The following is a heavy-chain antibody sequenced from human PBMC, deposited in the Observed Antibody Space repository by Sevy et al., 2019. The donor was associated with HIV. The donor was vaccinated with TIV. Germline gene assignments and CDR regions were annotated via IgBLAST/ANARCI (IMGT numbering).Heavy chain of an antibody. CDR1: GYTLTKLP. CDR3: ATLDFCSENPFYGTDV. CDR2: FDPEDGET. J-gene: IGHJ6*02. Sequence: ASVKVSCKVSGYTLTKLPMHWVRQAPGKGLEWMGGFDPEDGETIYAQRFQGTVTMTEDTSTDTAYMELSSLRSEDTAVYYCATLDFCSENPFYGTDVWGQGTTVTVSS. V-gene: IGHV1-24*01. D-gene: IGHD3-3*01.